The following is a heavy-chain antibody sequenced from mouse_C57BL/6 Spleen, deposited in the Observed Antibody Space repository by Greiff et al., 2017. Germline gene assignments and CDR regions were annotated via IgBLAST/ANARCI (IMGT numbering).Heavy chain of an antibody. J-gene: IGHJ2*01. CDR2: IDPSDSDT. CDR3: ARVPGSSYSLDY. CDR1: GYTFTSYC. D-gene: IGHD1-1*01. Sequence: QVQLQQPGAELVMPGASVKLSCKASGYTFTSYCMHWVKQRPGQGLEWIGEIDPSDSDTIYNQKFTVKSTLTVDKASSTAYRQLSSLASEDSAVYYCARVPGSSYSLDYWGQGTTLTVSS. V-gene: IGHV1-69*01.